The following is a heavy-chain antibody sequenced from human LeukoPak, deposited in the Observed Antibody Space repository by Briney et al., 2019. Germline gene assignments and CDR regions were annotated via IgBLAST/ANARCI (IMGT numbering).Heavy chain of an antibody. CDR2: IIPIFGTA. CDR3: ARSYCSGGSCYEYYFDY. J-gene: IGHJ4*02. CDR1: GGTFSSYA. V-gene: IGHV1-69*05. D-gene: IGHD2-15*01. Sequence: SVKVSCKASGGTFSSYAISWVRQAPGQGLEWMGRIIPIFGTANYAQKFQGRVTITTDESTSTAYMELSSLRSEDTAVYYCARSYCSGGSCYEYYFDYWGQGTLVTVSS.